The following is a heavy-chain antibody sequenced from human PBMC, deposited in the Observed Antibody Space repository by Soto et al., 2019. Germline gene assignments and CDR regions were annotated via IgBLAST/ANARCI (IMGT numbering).Heavy chain of an antibody. CDR3: ASSMTTVTYYYYYGMDV. CDR1: GFTFSSYA. V-gene: IGHV3-30-3*01. D-gene: IGHD4-4*01. J-gene: IGHJ6*02. Sequence: PGGSLRLSCAASGFTFSSYAMHWVRQAPGKGLEWVAVISYDGSNKYYADSVKGRFTISRDNSKNTLYLQMNSLRAEDTAVYYCASSMTTVTYYYYYGMDVWGQGTTVTGSS. CDR2: ISYDGSNK.